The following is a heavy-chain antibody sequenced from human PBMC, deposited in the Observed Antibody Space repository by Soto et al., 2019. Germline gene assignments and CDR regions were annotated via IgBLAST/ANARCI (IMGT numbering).Heavy chain of an antibody. D-gene: IGHD3-10*01. V-gene: IGHV3-33*01. J-gene: IGHJ6*02. CDR2: IWFDGSNK. Sequence: QTGGSLRLSCIASGFTFSSHGMHWVRQAPGKGLEWVAVIWFDGSNKYYADSVKGRFTISRDNSKNTLYLQMSSLRGEDTAVYHCARCHYSGSARTYGMDVWGQGTTVTVSS. CDR3: ARCHYSGSARTYGMDV. CDR1: GFTFSSHG.